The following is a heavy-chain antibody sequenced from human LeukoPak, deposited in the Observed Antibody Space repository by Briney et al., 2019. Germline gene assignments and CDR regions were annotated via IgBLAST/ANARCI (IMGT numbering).Heavy chain of an antibody. CDR3: ARHEVRGARSFDY. Sequence: TSETLSLTCTVSGGSISSSSYYWGWIRQPPGKGLEWIGTIYYSGNTYYNSSLKSRVTISVDTSKNQFSLRLSSVTAADTAVYYCARHEVRGARSFDYWGQGTLVTVSS. J-gene: IGHJ4*02. CDR1: GGSISSSSYY. CDR2: IYYSGNT. V-gene: IGHV4-39*01. D-gene: IGHD3-10*01.